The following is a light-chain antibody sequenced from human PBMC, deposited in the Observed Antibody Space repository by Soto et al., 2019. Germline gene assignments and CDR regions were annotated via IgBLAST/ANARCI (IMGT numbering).Light chain of an antibody. J-gene: IGLJ2*01. CDR2: RNN. V-gene: IGLV1-47*01. CDR1: SSNIGSNY. CDR3: ASWDDRLGAVI. Sequence: QSVLTQPPSASQTPGQRVTISCSGTSSNIGSNYVSWYQQLPGTAPKLLIYRNNQRPSGVPDRFSGSKSGTAASLASSGLRSEDEAVYYCASWDDRLGAVIFGGGTKVTV.